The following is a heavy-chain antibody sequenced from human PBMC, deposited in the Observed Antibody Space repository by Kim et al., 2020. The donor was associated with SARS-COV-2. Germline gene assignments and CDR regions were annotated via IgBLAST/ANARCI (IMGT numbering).Heavy chain of an antibody. CDR1: GYTFSTYG. J-gene: IGHJ5*02. CDR2: ISVYNGDT. CDR3: ARGEAWFDT. Sequence: ASVKVSCKASGYTFSTYGISWVRQVAGRGLEWIGGISVYNGDTIYAQKYQGRLTFTTDRSSNMVYMELSSLNPDDSALYYCARGEAWFDTGVQGTLVSVS. V-gene: IGHV1-18*04.